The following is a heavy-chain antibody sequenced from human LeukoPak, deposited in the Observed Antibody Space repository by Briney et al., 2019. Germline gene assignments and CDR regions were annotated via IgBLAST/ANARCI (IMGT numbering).Heavy chain of an antibody. CDR3: AREIKVITFGGVIVTFDP. D-gene: IGHD3-16*02. CDR2: ISSSSSYI. Sequence: GGSLRLSCAASGFTFSSYSMNWVRQAPGKGLEWVSSISSSSSYIYYADSVKGRFTISRDNAKNSLYLQMNSLRAEDTAVYYCAREIKVITFGGVIVTFDPWGQGTLVTVSS. J-gene: IGHJ5*02. CDR1: GFTFSSYS. V-gene: IGHV3-21*01.